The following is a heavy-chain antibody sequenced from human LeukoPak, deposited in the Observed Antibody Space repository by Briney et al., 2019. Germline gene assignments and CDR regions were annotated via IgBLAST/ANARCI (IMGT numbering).Heavy chain of an antibody. CDR2: IIPIFGTA. J-gene: IGHJ4*02. Sequence: ASVKVSCKASGGTFSSYAISWVRQVPGQGLEWMGRIIPIFGTANYAQKFQGRVTITADESTSTAYMELSSLRSEDTAVYYCARSQSLGELSLLSSTFDYWGQGTLVTVSS. CDR3: ARSQSLGELSLLSSTFDY. D-gene: IGHD3-16*02. CDR1: GGTFSSYA. V-gene: IGHV1-69*13.